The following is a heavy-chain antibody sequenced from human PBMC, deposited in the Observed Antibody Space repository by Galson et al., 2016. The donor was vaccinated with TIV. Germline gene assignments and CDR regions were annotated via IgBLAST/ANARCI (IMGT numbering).Heavy chain of an antibody. J-gene: IGHJ2*01. CDR3: ARNLYRYDGTGLSPWYFDL. V-gene: IGHV1-69*06. D-gene: IGHD3-22*01. CDR2: IIPAYDEA. CDR1: GYTFNTYA. Sequence: SVKVSCKASGYTFNTYAISWVRQAPGQGLDWMGRIIPAYDEANYAQNFQGRLTITADKSTSTAYMELRSLRFDDTAVYYCARNLYRYDGTGLSPWYFDLWGRGTLVTVSS.